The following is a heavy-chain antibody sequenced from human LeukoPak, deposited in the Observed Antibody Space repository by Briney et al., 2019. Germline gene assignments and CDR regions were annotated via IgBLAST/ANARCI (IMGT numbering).Heavy chain of an antibody. CDR2: IFHSGST. D-gene: IGHD5-12*01. V-gene: IGHV4-61*01. J-gene: IGHJ4*02. Sequence: SETLSLTCTVSDYSVTSGSFYWSWIRQPPGKGLEWIGQIFHSGSTNYNPSLKSRVTISIDTSKNQFSLKLSSVTAADTAVYYCARATTITDYWGQGTLVTVSS. CDR3: ARATTITDY. CDR1: DYSVTSGSFY.